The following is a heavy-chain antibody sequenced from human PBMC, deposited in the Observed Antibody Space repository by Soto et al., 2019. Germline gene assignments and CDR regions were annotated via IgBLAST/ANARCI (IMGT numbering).Heavy chain of an antibody. V-gene: IGHV4-38-2*01. CDR1: GGSIGSGDY. CDR2: IYHSGSS. CDR3: ARAFYGDYAAYYYGTDV. Sequence: SETLPHSCPVYGGSIGSGDYWVWIRPPPGKGLEWIGNIYHSGSSYYNPSLKSRVTISVDTSKNQFSLKLSSVTAADTAVYYCARAFYGDYAAYYYGTDVWGQGNAVTVS. D-gene: IGHD4-17*01. J-gene: IGHJ6*02.